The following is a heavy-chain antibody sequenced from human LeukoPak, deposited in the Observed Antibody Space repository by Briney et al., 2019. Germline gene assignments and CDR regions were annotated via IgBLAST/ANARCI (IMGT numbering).Heavy chain of an antibody. Sequence: ASVKVSCKASGYTFTRHDINWVRQAPGQGLEWMGWISAYNGNTNYAQKLQGRVTMTTDTSTSTAYMELRSLRSDDTAVYYCARSPDYYDSSGYNWGQGTLVTVSS. V-gene: IGHV1-18*01. CDR2: ISAYNGNT. D-gene: IGHD3-22*01. CDR3: ARSPDYYDSSGYN. J-gene: IGHJ4*02. CDR1: GYTFTRHD.